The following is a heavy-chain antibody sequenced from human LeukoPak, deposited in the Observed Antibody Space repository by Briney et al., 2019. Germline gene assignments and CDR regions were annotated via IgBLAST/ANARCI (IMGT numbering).Heavy chain of an antibody. CDR1: RGSIGTYH. CDR2: IYYMGHR. D-gene: IGHD3-3*01. Sequence: SATLSLTCTISRGSIGTYHWSWVRQPPGQGLELIGYIYYMGHRNYDPPLNLRVTISINTPANHSPLKLRPVTVTATAVYYCLWLNYDYNSSYHFDSWGEGTLVSFSS. J-gene: IGHJ4*02. CDR3: LWLNYDYNSSYHFDS. V-gene: IGHV4-59*08.